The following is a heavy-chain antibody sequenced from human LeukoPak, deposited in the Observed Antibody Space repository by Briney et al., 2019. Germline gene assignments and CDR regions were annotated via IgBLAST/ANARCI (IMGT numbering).Heavy chain of an antibody. CDR3: ARGFTIFGVVNDAFDI. Sequence: GGSLRLSCAASGFTFSDYWMHWVRQAPGKGLVWVSRIDSDGSSTSNADSVKGRFTISRDSAKNTVYLQMNSLRAEDTAVYYCARGFTIFGVVNDAFDIWGQGTMVTVSS. V-gene: IGHV3-74*01. D-gene: IGHD3-3*01. CDR2: IDSDGSST. J-gene: IGHJ3*02. CDR1: GFTFSDYW.